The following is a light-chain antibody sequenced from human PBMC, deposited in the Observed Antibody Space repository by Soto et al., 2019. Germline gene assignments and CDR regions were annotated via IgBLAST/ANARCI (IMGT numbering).Light chain of an antibody. V-gene: IGKV1-39*01. Sequence: IEVTQSPSSLSASVGDSFTLSCQTSQRVDSYIHWYQHQSGKPPKLLIYAASTLQDGVPSRFSGGGSGTAFSLIITGLQPGDSATYYCQQTYTSVATFGQGTKVDIK. CDR1: QRVDSY. CDR3: QQTYTSVAT. CDR2: AAS. J-gene: IGKJ1*01.